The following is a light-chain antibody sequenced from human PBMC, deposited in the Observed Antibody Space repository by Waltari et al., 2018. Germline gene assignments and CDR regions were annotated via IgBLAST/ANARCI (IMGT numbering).Light chain of an antibody. CDR2: DVS. V-gene: IGLV2-14*01. J-gene: IGLJ3*02. CDR1: SGDIGYYKF. Sequence: QSALTQPASVSGSPGQSITISCTGTSGDIGYYKFVSWYQQEPGRAPKLTVYDVSQRPSGVSNRFSGSKSGNTASLTISGLQAEDEADYYCSSYTTTSSWVFGGGTNLTVL. CDR3: SSYTTTSSWV.